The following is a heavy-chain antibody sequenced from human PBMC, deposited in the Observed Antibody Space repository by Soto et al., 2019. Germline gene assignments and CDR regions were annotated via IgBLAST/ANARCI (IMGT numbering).Heavy chain of an antibody. D-gene: IGHD5-18*01. Sequence: QVQLVQSGAEVKKPGSSVKVSCKASGGTFSSYTISWVRQAPGQGLEWMGRIIPILGIANYAQKFQGRVTMTEDKSTSTAYMELSSLRSEDTAVYYCARGAAMVLFDYYAMDVWGQGTTVTVSS. CDR2: IIPILGIA. CDR3: ARGAAMVLFDYYAMDV. J-gene: IGHJ6*02. V-gene: IGHV1-69*02. CDR1: GGTFSSYT.